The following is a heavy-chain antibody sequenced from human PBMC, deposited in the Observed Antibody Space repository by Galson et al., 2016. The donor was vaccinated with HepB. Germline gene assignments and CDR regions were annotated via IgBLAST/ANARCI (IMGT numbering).Heavy chain of an antibody. J-gene: IGHJ6*04. CDR3: ARDFRAHRYYGLDV. D-gene: IGHD3-3*01. Sequence: SLRLSCAVSGFTVGSHFMTWVRQAPGKELESLSVILTGGSTYYIPSVRGRFTISRDDSRNTVFLQMNGLRPEDTAIYYCARDFRAHRYYGLDVWGIGTTVTVST. CDR2: ILTGGST. CDR1: GFTVGSHF. V-gene: IGHV3-66*02.